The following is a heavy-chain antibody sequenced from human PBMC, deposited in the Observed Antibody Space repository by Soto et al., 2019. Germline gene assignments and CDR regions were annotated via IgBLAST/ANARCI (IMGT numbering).Heavy chain of an antibody. J-gene: IGHJ4*02. D-gene: IGHD1-26*01. CDR1: GGSISSSSYY. Sequence: SETLSLTCTVSGGSISSSSYYWGWIRQPPGKGLEWIGSIYYSGSTYYNPSLKSRVTISVDTSKNQFSLKLSSVTAADTAVYYCARGYMYYSGSYHEGYYFDYWGQGTLVTVSS. CDR2: IYYSGST. V-gene: IGHV4-39*07. CDR3: ARGYMYYSGSYHEGYYFDY.